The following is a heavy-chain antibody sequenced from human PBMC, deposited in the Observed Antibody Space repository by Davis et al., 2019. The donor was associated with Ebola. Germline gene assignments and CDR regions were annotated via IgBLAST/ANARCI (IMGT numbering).Heavy chain of an antibody. Sequence: SETLSLTCTVSGGSFSTYYWSWVRHPPGKGLEWAGYIYYSGTTHYNPSLRGRVTISVDTSKKHFSLKLGSVTAADTAVYYCARGSQWLGPDYWGQGTLVTVSS. D-gene: IGHD6-19*01. CDR1: GGSFSTYY. CDR3: ARGSQWLGPDY. CDR2: IYYSGTT. V-gene: IGHV4-59*01. J-gene: IGHJ4*02.